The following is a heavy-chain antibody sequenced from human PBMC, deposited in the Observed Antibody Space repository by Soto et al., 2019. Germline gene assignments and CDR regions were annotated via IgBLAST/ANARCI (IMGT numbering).Heavy chain of an antibody. V-gene: IGHV4-30-2*01. J-gene: IGHJ4*02. Sequence: QLQLQESGSGLVKPSQTLSLTCGVSGGSVSGGGYSWSWIRQPPGKGLEWSGYIWLSGSTYYNPSLKSRVTISIDRSKNQFSLRLSSVTAADTAVYHCARGGDYFDYWGQGTLVTVSS. CDR3: ARGGDYFDY. CDR2: IWLSGST. CDR1: GGSVSGGGYS.